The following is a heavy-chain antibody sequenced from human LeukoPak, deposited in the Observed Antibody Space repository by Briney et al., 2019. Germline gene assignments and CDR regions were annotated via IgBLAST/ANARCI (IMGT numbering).Heavy chain of an antibody. CDR2: ISGSGGST. J-gene: IGHJ4*02. CDR1: GFTFSSYA. D-gene: IGHD3-22*01. CDR3: ASTMIVVVPTDY. Sequence: GGSLRLSCAASGFTFSSYAMSWVRQAPGKGLEWVSAISGSGGSTYYADSVKGRFTISRDNSKNTLYLRMNSLRAEDTAVYYCASTMIVVVPTDYWGQGTLVTVSS. V-gene: IGHV3-23*01.